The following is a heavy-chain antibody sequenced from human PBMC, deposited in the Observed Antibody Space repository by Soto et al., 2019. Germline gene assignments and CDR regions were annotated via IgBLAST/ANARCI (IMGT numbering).Heavy chain of an antibody. CDR2: INHSGST. V-gene: IGHV4-34*01. D-gene: IGHD4-17*01. J-gene: IGHJ4*02. Sequence: SETLSLTCAVYGGSFSGYYWSWTRQPPGKGLEWIGEINHSGSTNYNPSLKSRVTISVDTSKNQFSLKLSSVTAADTAVYYCARDYGEKSIDYWGQGTLVTVSS. CDR1: GGSFSGYY. CDR3: ARDYGEKSIDY.